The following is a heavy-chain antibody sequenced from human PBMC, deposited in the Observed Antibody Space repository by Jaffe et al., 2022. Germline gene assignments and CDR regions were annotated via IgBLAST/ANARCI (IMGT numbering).Heavy chain of an antibody. D-gene: IGHD2-2*01. CDR2: IIPILGIA. CDR1: GGTFSSYT. V-gene: IGHV1-69*08. J-gene: IGHJ5*02. CDR3: ARDLDSTSSAIPA. Sequence: QVQLVQSGAEVKKPGSSVKVSCKASGGTFSSYTISWVRQAPGQGLEWMGRIIPILGIANYAQKFQGRVTITADKSTSTAYMELSSLRSEDTAVYYCARDLDSTSSAIPAWGQGTLVTVSS.